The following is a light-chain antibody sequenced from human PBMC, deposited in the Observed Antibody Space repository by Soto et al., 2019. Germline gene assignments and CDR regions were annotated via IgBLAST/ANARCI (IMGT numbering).Light chain of an antibody. J-gene: IGKJ2*01. CDR2: GTS. CDR3: QQYGSSLYT. Sequence: IVLTQSPGTLSLSPGERATLSCRASQSVSSSYLACYQQKPGQAPRLLIYGTSTRATGIPDRFSGSGSGTDFILTISRLEPEDFAVYYCQQYGSSLYTFGQGTKLEIK. CDR1: QSVSSSY. V-gene: IGKV3-20*01.